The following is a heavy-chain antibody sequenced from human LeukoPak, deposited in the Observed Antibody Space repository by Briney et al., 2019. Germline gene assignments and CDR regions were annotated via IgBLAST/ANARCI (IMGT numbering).Heavy chain of an antibody. D-gene: IGHD3-3*01. CDR1: GGTFSSYA. CDR3: ARGPGYYDFWSGHRGPYFDY. Sequence: GASVKVSCKASGGTFSSYAISWVRQAPGQGLEWMGGIIPIFGTANYAQKFQGRVTITADESTSTAYMELSSLRSEDTAVYYCARGPGYYDFWSGHRGPYFDYWGQGTLVTVSS. V-gene: IGHV1-69*13. J-gene: IGHJ4*02. CDR2: IIPIFGTA.